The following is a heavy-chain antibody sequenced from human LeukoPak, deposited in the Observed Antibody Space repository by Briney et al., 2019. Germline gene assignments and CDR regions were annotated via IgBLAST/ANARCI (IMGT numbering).Heavy chain of an antibody. CDR2: ISWNSGSI. J-gene: IGHJ4*02. CDR3: AKTHYDSSGYYDY. V-gene: IGHV3-9*01. CDR1: GFTFDDYA. Sequence: GRSLRLSCAASGFTFDDYAMHWVRQAPGKGLEWVSGISWNSGSIGYADSVKGRFTISRDNAKNSLYLQMNSLRAEDTALYYCAKTHYDSSGYYDYWGQGTLVTVPS. D-gene: IGHD3-22*01.